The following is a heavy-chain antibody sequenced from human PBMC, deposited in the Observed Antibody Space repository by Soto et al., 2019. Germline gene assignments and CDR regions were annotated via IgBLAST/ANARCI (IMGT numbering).Heavy chain of an antibody. Sequence: LRLSCAASGFTFSSYAMSWVRQAPGKGLEWVSAISGSGGSTYYADSVKGRFTISRDNSKNTLYLQMNSLRAEDTAVYYCAKLKGPEWLRGYYGMDVWGQGTTVTVSS. CDR2: ISGSGGST. CDR3: AKLKGPEWLRGYYGMDV. J-gene: IGHJ6*02. CDR1: GFTFSSYA. V-gene: IGHV3-23*01. D-gene: IGHD3-3*01.